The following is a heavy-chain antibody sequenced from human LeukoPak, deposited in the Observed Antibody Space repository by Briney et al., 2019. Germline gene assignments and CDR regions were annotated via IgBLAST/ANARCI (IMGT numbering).Heavy chain of an antibody. Sequence: SETLSLTCAVYGGSFSGYYWSWIRQPPGKGLEWIGEINHSGSTNYNPSLKSRVTISVDTSKNQFSLKLSSVTAADTAVYYCARVVDRGNYDFWSGSRPTPYYYYGMDVWGQGTTVTVSS. D-gene: IGHD3-3*01. CDR1: GGSFSGYY. CDR3: ARVVDRGNYDFWSGSRPTPYYYYGMDV. CDR2: INHSGST. J-gene: IGHJ6*02. V-gene: IGHV4-34*01.